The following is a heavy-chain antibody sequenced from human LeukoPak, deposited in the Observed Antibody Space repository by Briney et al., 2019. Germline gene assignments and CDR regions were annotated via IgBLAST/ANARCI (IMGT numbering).Heavy chain of an antibody. J-gene: IGHJ4*02. Sequence: PSETLSLTCAVYGGSFSGYYWSWIRQPPVKGLEWIGEINHSGSTYYNPSLKSRVTISVDTSKNQFSLKLSSVTAADTAVYYCARGRGSDQLLFRRFDYWGQGTLVTVSS. CDR3: ARGRGSDQLLFRRFDY. CDR1: GGSFSGYY. V-gene: IGHV4-34*09. D-gene: IGHD2-2*01. CDR2: INHSGST.